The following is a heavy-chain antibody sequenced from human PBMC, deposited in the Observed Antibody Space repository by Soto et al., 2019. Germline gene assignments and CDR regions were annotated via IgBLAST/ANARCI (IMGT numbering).Heavy chain of an antibody. D-gene: IGHD6-13*01. Sequence: QVQLVQSGAEVKKPGASVKVSCKASGFTFSAYYIYWVRQAPGQGLEWIGWINPNSGGTNNAQKFQGLVNMTRDTSTSTVYMELSALISDDTAVYYCARSLLDEYSSSWRSAYYGMDVWGQGTTVTVS. CDR3: ARSLLDEYSSSWRSAYYGMDV. J-gene: IGHJ6*02. CDR2: INPNSGGT. CDR1: GFTFSAYY. V-gene: IGHV1-2*02.